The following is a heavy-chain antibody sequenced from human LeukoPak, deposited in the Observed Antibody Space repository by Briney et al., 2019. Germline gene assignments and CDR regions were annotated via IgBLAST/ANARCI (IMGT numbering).Heavy chain of an antibody. J-gene: IGHJ4*02. D-gene: IGHD6-25*01. CDR2: ISSSSSYI. V-gene: IGHV3-21*01. Sequence: GGSLRLSCAASGFTFSSYSMNWVRQAPGKGLEWVSSISSSSSYIYYADSVKGRFTISRDNAKNSLYLQMNSLRAEDTAVYYCARDPWGPYDEGLAAFDYWGQGTLVTVSS. CDR1: GFTFSSYS. CDR3: ARDPWGPYDEGLAAFDY.